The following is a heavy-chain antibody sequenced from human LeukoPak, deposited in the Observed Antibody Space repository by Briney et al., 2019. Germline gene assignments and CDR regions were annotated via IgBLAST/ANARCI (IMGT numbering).Heavy chain of an antibody. J-gene: IGHJ6*02. V-gene: IGHV4-31*03. Sequence: SETLSLTCTVSGGSISSGGYYWSWIRQHPGKGLEWIGYIYYSGSTYYNPSLKSRVTISVDTSKNQFSLKLSSVTAADTAVYYCAGGYQPSFYGMDVWGQGTTVTVSS. CDR2: IYYSGST. CDR1: GGSISSGGYY. D-gene: IGHD2-2*01. CDR3: AGGYQPSFYGMDV.